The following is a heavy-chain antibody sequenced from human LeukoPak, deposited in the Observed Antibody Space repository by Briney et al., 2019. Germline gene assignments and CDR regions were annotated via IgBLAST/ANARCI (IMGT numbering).Heavy chain of an antibody. CDR2: ISKDGSMK. V-gene: IGHV3-30*04. Sequence: GRSLRLSCAASGFTFSNYAMDWVRQAPGKGLEWVAVISKDGSMKYYADSVHGRFTVSRDNSENTLHLQMNSLKTEDTAVYYCAGESFDMWGQGTMVTVSS. CDR3: AGESFDM. CDR1: GFTFSNYA. J-gene: IGHJ3*02.